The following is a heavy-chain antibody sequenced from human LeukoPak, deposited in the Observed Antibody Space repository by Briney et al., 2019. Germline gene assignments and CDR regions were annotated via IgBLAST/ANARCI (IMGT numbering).Heavy chain of an antibody. D-gene: IGHD6-19*01. V-gene: IGHV1-18*01. CDR2: ISAYNGNT. Sequence: ASVKVSCKASGGTFSSYAISWVRQAPGQGLEWMGWISAYNGNTNYAQKLQGRVTMTTDTSTSTAYMELRSLRSDDTAVYYCARDSRIAVAGLVDYWGQGTLVTVSS. J-gene: IGHJ4*02. CDR1: GGTFSSYA. CDR3: ARDSRIAVAGLVDY.